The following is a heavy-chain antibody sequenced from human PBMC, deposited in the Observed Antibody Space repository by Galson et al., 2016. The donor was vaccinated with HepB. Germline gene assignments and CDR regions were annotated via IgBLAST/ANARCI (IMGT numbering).Heavy chain of an antibody. CDR3: AKEYNFLTGYHSDFEF. D-gene: IGHD3-9*01. J-gene: IGHJ4*02. CDR2: ITASGDST. CDR1: GFTFSSYG. Sequence: SLRLSCAASGFTFSSYGMHWVRQAPGKGLEWVSAITASGDSTFYADSVKGRFTISRDNSKNTLYLQMNSLRAEDTAVYYCAKEYNFLTGYHSDFEFWGQGTLVTVSS. V-gene: IGHV3-23*01.